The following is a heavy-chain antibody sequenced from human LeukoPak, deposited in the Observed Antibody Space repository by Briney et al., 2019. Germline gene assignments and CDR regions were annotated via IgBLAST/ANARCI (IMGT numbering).Heavy chain of an antibody. Sequence: SETLSLTCTVSGGSISSSSYNWGWTRQPPGKGLEWIGNIHYSGSTYYNPSLESRVTISVDTSKNQFSLKLNSVTVADTAVYYCARRGSSGHYMDVWGKGTTVTVSS. J-gene: IGHJ6*03. CDR3: ARRGSSGHYMDV. CDR1: GGSISSSSYN. D-gene: IGHD6-19*01. CDR2: IHYSGST. V-gene: IGHV4-39*01.